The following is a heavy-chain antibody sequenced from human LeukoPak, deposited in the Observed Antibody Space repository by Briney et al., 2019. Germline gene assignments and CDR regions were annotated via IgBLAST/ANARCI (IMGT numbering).Heavy chain of an antibody. D-gene: IGHD3-22*01. CDR3: AKPEGVVVTPYDAFDI. CDR2: ISGSGGST. J-gene: IGHJ3*02. CDR1: GFTFSNYW. Sequence: GGSLRLSCAASGFTFSNYWMHWVRQAPGKGLEWVSAISGSGGSTYYADSVKGRFTISRDNSKNTLYLQMNSLRAEDTAVYYCAKPEGVVVTPYDAFDIWGQGTMVTVSS. V-gene: IGHV3-23*01.